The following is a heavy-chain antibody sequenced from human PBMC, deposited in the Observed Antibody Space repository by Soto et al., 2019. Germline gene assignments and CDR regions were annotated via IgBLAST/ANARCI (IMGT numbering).Heavy chain of an antibody. CDR2: ISYDGSNK. CDR3: VRGQYYFDY. J-gene: IGHJ4*02. Sequence: QVQLVESGGGVVQPGRSLRLSCAASGFPFSSYGMHWVREAPGKGLEWVAVISYDGSNKYYADSVKGRFTISGDNSASTLYLPMNTLRPQDTALHYCVRGQYYFDYRGQGTLVTVS. V-gene: IGHV3-30*03. CDR1: GFPFSSYG.